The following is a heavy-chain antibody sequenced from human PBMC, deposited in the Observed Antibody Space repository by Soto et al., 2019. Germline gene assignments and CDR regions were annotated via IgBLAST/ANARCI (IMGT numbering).Heavy chain of an antibody. Sequence: QVQLVQSGAEVKKHGASVKVSCKASAYTFSWVRQAPGQGLEWMGWISAYNGNKKYAQKFQRRVTMTTDTSTGTAYRELRSLRSGETAVYYCARQKDRRICYYYAMDVWVQGTTVTVS. CDR3: ARQKDRRICYYYAMDV. CDR1: AYT. D-gene: IGHD3-22*01. V-gene: IGHV1-18*01. J-gene: IGHJ6*02. CDR2: ISAYNGNK.